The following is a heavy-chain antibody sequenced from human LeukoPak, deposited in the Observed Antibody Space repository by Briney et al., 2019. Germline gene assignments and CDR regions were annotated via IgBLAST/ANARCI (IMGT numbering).Heavy chain of an antibody. CDR1: GFIFSDHY. CDR2: INDIGSKT. CDR3: AREDTGVAFDI. V-gene: IGHV3-11*06. J-gene: IGHJ3*02. Sequence: GGSLRLSCGASGFIFSDHYMNWVRQAPGKGLEWVSYINDIGSKTNYADSVKGRSTISRDNAKNSLYLQMNSLRVEDTAVYYCAREDTGVAFDIWGQGTTVTV. D-gene: IGHD2-8*01.